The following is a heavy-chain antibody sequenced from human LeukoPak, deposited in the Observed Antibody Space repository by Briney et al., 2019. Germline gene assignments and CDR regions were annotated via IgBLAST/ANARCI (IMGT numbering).Heavy chain of an antibody. CDR2: IYYSGST. CDR3: ARVVIDIVVVPAAIFDY. Sequence: SETLSLTCTVSGGSISSSSYYWGWIRQPPGKGLEWIGYIYYSGSTYYNPSLKSRVTISVDTSKNQFSLKLSSVTAADTAVYYCARVVIDIVVVPAAIFDYWGQGTLVTVSS. V-gene: IGHV4-30-4*08. J-gene: IGHJ4*02. D-gene: IGHD2-2*01. CDR1: GGSISSSSYY.